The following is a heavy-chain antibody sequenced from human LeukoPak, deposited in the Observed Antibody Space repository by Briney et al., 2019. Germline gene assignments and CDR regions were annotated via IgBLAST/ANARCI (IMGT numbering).Heavy chain of an antibody. CDR3: ARRVAYSYYWSRTPGRSYYYMDV. CDR2: LNPNSGNT. CDR1: GYTFTGYD. V-gene: IGHV1-8*01. D-gene: IGHD1-26*01. J-gene: IGHJ6*03. Sequence: GASVKVSCKASGYTFTGYDIIWVRQAPGQGLEWMGWLNPNSGNTGYAQEFQGRVTMTRDTAISTAYIELSSLRYGDAAVYYCARRVAYSYYWSRTPGRSYYYMDVWGKGTKVIVS.